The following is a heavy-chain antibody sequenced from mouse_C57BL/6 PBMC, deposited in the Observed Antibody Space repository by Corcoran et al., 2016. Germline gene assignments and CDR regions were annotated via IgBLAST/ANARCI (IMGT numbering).Heavy chain of an antibody. J-gene: IGHJ1*03. CDR1: GYTFTNYG. CDR3: AREINWYFDF. CDR2: INTYAGVP. V-gene: IGHV9-3*01. Sequence: QIQLVQSGPELKKPGETVKISCKASGYTFTNYGMSWVKQAPGKGLKWMGWINTYAGVPTYADDFKGRFAFSLETSASTAYLQINNLKNEDTATFFCAREINWYFDFWGTGTTLTVSS.